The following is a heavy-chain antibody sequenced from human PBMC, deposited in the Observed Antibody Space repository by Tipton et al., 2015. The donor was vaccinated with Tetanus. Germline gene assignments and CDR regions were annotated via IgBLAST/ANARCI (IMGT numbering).Heavy chain of an antibody. Sequence: PSLTCSVSGASISSGGYYWSWVRQHPEKGLEWIGYVYYSGSNSYYNPSLKSRVTVSLDTSKNQFFLKLRSVTAADTAVYFCARDRGRESYGFGGYFDYWGQGRLVTVSS. CDR3: ARDRGRESYGFGGYFDY. CDR2: VYYSGSNS. D-gene: IGHD3-16*02. V-gene: IGHV4-31*03. CDR1: GASISSGGYY. J-gene: IGHJ4*02.